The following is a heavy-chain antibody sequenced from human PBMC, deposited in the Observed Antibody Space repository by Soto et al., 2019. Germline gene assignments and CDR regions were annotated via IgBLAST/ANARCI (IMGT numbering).Heavy chain of an antibody. CDR3: ARGGGSVSFVS. D-gene: IGHD1-26*01. V-gene: IGHV4-30-2*01. J-gene: IGHJ4*02. CDR2: INHLETT. Sequence: SEALSLPCTVSGASITFGGYSWSWIRQPPGKGLEWIGYINHLETTFYNPSFESRLTLSIDRAKNQFSLKLPSMSAADRAVYFCARGGGSVSFVSWGQGILVTV. CDR1: GASITFGGYS.